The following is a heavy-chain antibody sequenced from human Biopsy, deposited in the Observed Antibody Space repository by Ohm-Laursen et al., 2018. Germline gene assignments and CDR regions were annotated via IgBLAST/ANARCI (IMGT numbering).Heavy chain of an antibody. CDR3: ALGGGSYVNFDY. Sequence: GTLSLTCTVSGGSVSSNTDYWAWLRQPPGKGLGWIGYFRFEDRTSYNSSLKSRVTISADTSKNQFSLRLSSVTAADTAVYYCALGGGSYVNFDYWGQGTLVTVSS. CDR1: GGSVSSNTDY. V-gene: IGHV4-61*01. CDR2: FRFEDRT. J-gene: IGHJ4*02. D-gene: IGHD1-26*01.